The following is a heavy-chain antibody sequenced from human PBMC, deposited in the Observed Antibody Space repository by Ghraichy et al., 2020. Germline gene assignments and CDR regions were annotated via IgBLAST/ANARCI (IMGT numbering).Heavy chain of an antibody. CDR3: AKDKVGGYSYGTIDY. Sequence: GGSLRLSCAASGFTFDDYAMHWVRQAPGKGLEWVSLISGDGGSTYYADSVKGRFTISRDNSKNSLYLQMNSLRTEDTALYYCAKDKVGGYSYGTIDYWGQGTLVTVSS. CDR1: GFTFDDYA. CDR2: ISGDGGST. V-gene: IGHV3-43*02. J-gene: IGHJ4*02. D-gene: IGHD5-18*01.